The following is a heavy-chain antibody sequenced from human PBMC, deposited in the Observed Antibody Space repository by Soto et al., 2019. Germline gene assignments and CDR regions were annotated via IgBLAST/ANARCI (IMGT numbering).Heavy chain of an antibody. Sequence: QVQLVQSGAEVKKPGASVKVSCKASGYTFTSYYMHWVRQAPGQGLEWMGIINPSGGSTSYAQKFQGRVTMTRDASTSTVYMELSSLRSEDTAVYYCARGSYYLTYYYGMDVWGQGTTVTVSS. CDR3: ARGSYYLTYYYGMDV. D-gene: IGHD3-10*01. J-gene: IGHJ6*02. CDR1: GYTFTSYY. V-gene: IGHV1-46*01. CDR2: INPSGGST.